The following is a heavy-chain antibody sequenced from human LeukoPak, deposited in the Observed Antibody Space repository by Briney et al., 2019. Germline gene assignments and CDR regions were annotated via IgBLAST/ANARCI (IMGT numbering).Heavy chain of an antibody. Sequence: SETLSLTCTVSGGSISSYYWSWIRQPPGKGLEWIGYIYYSGSTNYNPSLKSRATISVDTSKNQFSLKLSSVTAADTAVYYCARSRNYDFWSGPPDYWGQGTLVTVSS. J-gene: IGHJ4*02. V-gene: IGHV4-59*01. CDR3: ARSRNYDFWSGPPDY. D-gene: IGHD3-3*01. CDR2: IYYSGST. CDR1: GGSISSYY.